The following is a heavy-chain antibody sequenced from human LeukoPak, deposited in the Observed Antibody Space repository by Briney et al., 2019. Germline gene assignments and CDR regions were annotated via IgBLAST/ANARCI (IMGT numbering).Heavy chain of an antibody. Sequence: SETLSLTCTVSGGSISTYYWSWFRQPPGKGLEWIGYIYYSGYTNYFPSLKSRVTISVDTSKNQFSLRVSSVTAADTAVYYCARRSRKERWFGESIKNSYYYMDVWGKGTTVTISS. D-gene: IGHD3-10*01. CDR1: GGSISTYY. CDR3: ARRSRKERWFGESIKNSYYYMDV. CDR2: IYYSGYT. V-gene: IGHV4-59*12. J-gene: IGHJ6*03.